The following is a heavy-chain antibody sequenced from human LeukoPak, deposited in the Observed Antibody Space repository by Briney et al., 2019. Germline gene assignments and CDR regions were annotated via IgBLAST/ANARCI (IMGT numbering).Heavy chain of an antibody. CDR2: IYYSGST. D-gene: IGHD3-10*01. Sequence: SETLSLTCTVSGGSISSGDYYWSWIRQPPGKGLEWIGYIYYSGSTYYNPSLKSRVTISVDTSKNQFSLKLNSVTAADTAMYYCARYYDSGSRIDYWGQGTLVTVSS. CDR1: GGSISSGDYY. CDR3: ARYYDSGSRIDY. V-gene: IGHV4-30-4*02. J-gene: IGHJ4*02.